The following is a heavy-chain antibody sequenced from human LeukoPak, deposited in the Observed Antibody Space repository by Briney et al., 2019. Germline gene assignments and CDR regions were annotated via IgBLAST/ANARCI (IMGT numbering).Heavy chain of an antibody. CDR3: ARDRAHFGSGFAY. CDR2: IFYIGST. J-gene: IGHJ4*02. V-gene: IGHV4-59*01. Sequence: PSETLSLTSTVSAGSISSYYWSWIRQPPGKGLEWIGYIFYIGSTNYNLSLKSRVTISADTSKNQFSLKLSSVTAADTAVYYCARDRAHFGSGFAYWGQGALVTVSS. CDR1: AGSISSYY. D-gene: IGHD3-10*01.